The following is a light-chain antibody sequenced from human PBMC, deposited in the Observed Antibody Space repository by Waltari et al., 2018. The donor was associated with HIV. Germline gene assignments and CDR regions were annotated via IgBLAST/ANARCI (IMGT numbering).Light chain of an antibody. Sequence: SYVLTQPPSVSVAPGQTARVTCGGDNVETKNVHWYQQKAGQAPVLVLYDDSDRPSGTPERFSGSNSGNTATLTINRVEAGDEADYYCHVWDSGTDDYVFGTGTNVTV. CDR2: DDS. V-gene: IGLV3-21*02. CDR3: HVWDSGTDDYV. CDR1: NVETKN. J-gene: IGLJ1*01.